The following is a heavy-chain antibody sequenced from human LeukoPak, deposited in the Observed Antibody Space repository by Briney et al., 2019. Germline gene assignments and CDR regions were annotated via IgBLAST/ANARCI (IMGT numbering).Heavy chain of an antibody. CDR1: GFTFRTYT. Sequence: GESLKISCAASGFTFRTYTMHWVRQAPGKGLEWVASTSYDGYYKYYAESVKGPFIISRDNSKNTLYLQINSLRADDTAVYYCASAGAVTDSFAHWGEGTLVIVSS. CDR2: TSYDGYYK. J-gene: IGHJ5*02. D-gene: IGHD4-23*01. CDR3: ASAGAVTDSFAH. V-gene: IGHV3-30-3*01.